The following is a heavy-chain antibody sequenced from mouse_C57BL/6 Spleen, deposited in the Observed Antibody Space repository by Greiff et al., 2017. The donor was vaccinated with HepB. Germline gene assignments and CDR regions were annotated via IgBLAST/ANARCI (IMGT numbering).Heavy chain of an antibody. Sequence: EVQLQQSGPVLVKPGASVKMSCKASGYTFTDYYMNWVKQSHGKSLEWIGVINPYNGGTSYNQKFKGKATLTVDKSSSTAYMELNSLTSEDSAVYYWARGGTGFAYWGQRTLVTVSA. CDR1: GYTFTDYY. V-gene: IGHV1-19*01. J-gene: IGHJ3*01. CDR3: ARGGTGFAY. CDR2: INPYNGGT. D-gene: IGHD3-3*01.